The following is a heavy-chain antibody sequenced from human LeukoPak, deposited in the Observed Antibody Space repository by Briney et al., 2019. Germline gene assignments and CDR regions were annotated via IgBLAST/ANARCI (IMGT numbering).Heavy chain of an antibody. CDR1: GFTFSTFG. Sequence: GGSLRLSCAASGFTFSTFGMHWVRQAPGKGLEWVAFIQYDGSVRFYADSVKGRFTISRDNSKNALYLQMNSLRAEDTAIYYCAEDQPLEPFHYWGQGALVTVSS. CDR2: IQYDGSVR. J-gene: IGHJ4*02. D-gene: IGHD1-14*01. V-gene: IGHV3-30*02. CDR3: AEDQPLEPFHY.